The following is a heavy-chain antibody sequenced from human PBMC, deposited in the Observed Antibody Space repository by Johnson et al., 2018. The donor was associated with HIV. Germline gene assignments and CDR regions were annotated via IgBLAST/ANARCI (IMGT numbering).Heavy chain of an antibody. CDR3: ARDQRGGYSYGDAFDF. J-gene: IGHJ3*01. CDR2: IRYDGSNK. D-gene: IGHD5-18*01. V-gene: IGHV3-30*02. Sequence: QVQLVESGGGLVQPGGSLRLSCAASGFTFSSYGMHWVRQAPGKGLEWVAFIRYDGSNKYYADSVKGRFTISRDNSKNSLYLQMNTLRAEDTAVYYCARDQRGGYSYGDAFDFWGQGTMVTVSS. CDR1: GFTFSSYG.